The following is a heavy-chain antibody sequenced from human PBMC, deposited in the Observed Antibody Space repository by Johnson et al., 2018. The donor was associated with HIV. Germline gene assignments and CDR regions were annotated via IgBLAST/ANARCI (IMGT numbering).Heavy chain of an antibody. D-gene: IGHD5-12*01. CDR3: AKSLPGYDAFDI. J-gene: IGHJ3*02. CDR2: IRYDGSNK. V-gene: IGHV3-30*02. Sequence: VLLVESGGGVVQPGGSLRLSCVASGFTFSSYGIHWVRQAPGKGLEWVAFIRYDGSNKYYADSVKGRFTIFRDNSKNTLYLQMNSLRAEDTAVYYCAKSLPGYDAFDIWGQGTMVTVSS. CDR1: GFTFSSYG.